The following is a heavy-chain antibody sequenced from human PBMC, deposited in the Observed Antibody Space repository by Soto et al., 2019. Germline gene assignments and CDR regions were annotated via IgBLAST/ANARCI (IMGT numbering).Heavy chain of an antibody. CDR2: ISPYNGDT. J-gene: IGHJ4*02. Sequence: QVQLVQSGAEVRESGASVKVSCKASGYTFTNHGISWVRQAPGEGLEWMGWISPYNGDTNNAQKFQGRVTMTTDTPTNTGFMELTRLTSDDTAVYYCARGGISSSKGLDYWGQGTLVTVSS. CDR3: ARGGISSSKGLDY. D-gene: IGHD6-13*01. V-gene: IGHV1-18*01. CDR1: GYTFTNHG.